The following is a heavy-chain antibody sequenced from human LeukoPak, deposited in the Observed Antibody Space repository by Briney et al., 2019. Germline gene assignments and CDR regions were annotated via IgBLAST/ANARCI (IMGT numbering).Heavy chain of an antibody. CDR3: APMSASHSSSWYYFDY. V-gene: IGHV1-69*10. CDR2: IIPILGTA. Sequence: SVKVSCKASGGTFSSYAISWVRQAPGQGLEWMGGIIPILGTANYAQKFQGRVTMTEDTSTDTAYMELSSLRSEDTAVYYCAPMSASHSSSWYYFDYWGQGTLVTVSS. D-gene: IGHD6-13*01. CDR1: GGTFSSYA. J-gene: IGHJ4*02.